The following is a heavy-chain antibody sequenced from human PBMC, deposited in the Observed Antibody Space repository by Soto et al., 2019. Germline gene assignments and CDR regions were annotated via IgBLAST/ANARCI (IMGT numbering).Heavy chain of an antibody. V-gene: IGHV1-69*13. CDR2: IIPIFGTA. CDR3: ARGGYCSSTSCYGPLVVAPRGYYYYGMDV. CDR1: GGTFSSYA. J-gene: IGHJ6*02. Sequence: SVKVSCKASGGTFSSYAISWVRQAPGQGLEWMGGIIPIFGTANYAQKFQGRVTITADESTSTAYMELSSLRSEDTAVYYCARGGYCSSTSCYGPLVVAPRGYYYYGMDVWGQGTTVTISS. D-gene: IGHD2-2*01.